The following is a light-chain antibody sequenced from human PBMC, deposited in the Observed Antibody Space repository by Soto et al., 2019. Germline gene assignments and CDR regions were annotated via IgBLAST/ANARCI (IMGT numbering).Light chain of an antibody. CDR1: QAITNY. Sequence: DIQMTQSPSSLSASVGDRVTITCQASQAITNYLNWYQQKPGKAPKLLIYDASNLETGVPSRFSGGGSGTDFTFTISSLQPEDIATYYCQQYDNLPFTFGPGTKVDIK. CDR2: DAS. CDR3: QQYDNLPFT. J-gene: IGKJ3*01. V-gene: IGKV1-33*01.